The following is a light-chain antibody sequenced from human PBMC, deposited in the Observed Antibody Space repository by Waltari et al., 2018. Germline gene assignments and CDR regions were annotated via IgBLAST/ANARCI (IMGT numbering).Light chain of an antibody. CDR2: SIS. CDR3: LLYYSGVWV. CDR1: SGAVTSGDY. Sequence: QTVVTQEPSLTVSPGGTVTLTCASSSGAVTSGDYPNWFQQKPGQAPRTLIYSISDKHSWTPARFSGSRLGGKAALTLSGVQPEDEAEYYCLLYYSGVWVFGGGTKLTVL. J-gene: IGLJ3*02. V-gene: IGLV7-43*01.